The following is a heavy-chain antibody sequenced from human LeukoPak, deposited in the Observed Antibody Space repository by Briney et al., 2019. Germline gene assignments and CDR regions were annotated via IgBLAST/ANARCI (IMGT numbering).Heavy chain of an antibody. D-gene: IGHD3-10*01. CDR3: AREYGSGRSDAFDI. CDR1: GFTVSSNY. Sequence: GGSLRLSCAASGFTVSSNYMSRVRQAPGKGLEGVSVIYSGGSTYYADSVKGRFTISRDNSKNTVYLQMNSLRAEDTAVYYCAREYGSGRSDAFDIWGQGTMVTVSS. J-gene: IGHJ3*02. V-gene: IGHV3-66*01. CDR2: IYSGGST.